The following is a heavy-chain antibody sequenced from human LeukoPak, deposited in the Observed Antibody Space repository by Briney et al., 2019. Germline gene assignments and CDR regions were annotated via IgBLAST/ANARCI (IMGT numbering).Heavy chain of an antibody. D-gene: IGHD1-26*01. CDR3: AKDQRWESPHYLDS. CDR1: GFTFSSYA. V-gene: IGHV3-30-3*01. Sequence: GGSLRLSCAASGFTFSSYAMHWVRQAPGKGLEWVAVISYDGSNKYYADSVKGRFTISRDNSRNTLYVQMNSLGDEDTAVYYCAKDQRWESPHYLDSWGQGTLVTVSS. J-gene: IGHJ4*02. CDR2: ISYDGSNK.